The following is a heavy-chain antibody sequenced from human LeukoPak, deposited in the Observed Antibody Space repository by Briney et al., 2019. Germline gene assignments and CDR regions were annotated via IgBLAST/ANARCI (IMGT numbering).Heavy chain of an antibody. V-gene: IGHV4-34*01. Sequence: PSETLPLTCAVYGGSFSGYYWSWIRQPPGKGLEWIGEINHSGSTNYNPSLKSRVTISVDTSKNQFSLKLSSVTAEDTAVYYCARGKYCSGGSCFPFFDYWGQGTLVTVSS. D-gene: IGHD2-15*01. CDR2: INHSGST. J-gene: IGHJ4*02. CDR1: GGSFSGYY. CDR3: ARGKYCSGGSCFPFFDY.